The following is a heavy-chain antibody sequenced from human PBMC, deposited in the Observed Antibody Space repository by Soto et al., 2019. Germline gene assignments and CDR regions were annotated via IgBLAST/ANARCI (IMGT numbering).Heavy chain of an antibody. CDR2: IIPFFGTP. CDR1: GGTFSNDA. V-gene: IGHV1-69*01. CDR3: AREVVTETTLGYFDY. J-gene: IGHJ4*02. D-gene: IGHD2-21*02. Sequence: QVHLVQSGAEVKKSGSSVRVSCTPSGGTFSNDAISCVRQAPGQGLEWLGRIIPFFGTPDYSQRFQGRLTITADESTGTAYIDLRSLRSDDTAVYSCAREVVTETTLGYFDYWGQGTLVTVSS.